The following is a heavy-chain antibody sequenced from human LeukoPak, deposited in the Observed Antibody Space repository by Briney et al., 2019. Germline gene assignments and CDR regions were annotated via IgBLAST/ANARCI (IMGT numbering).Heavy chain of an antibody. Sequence: SETLSLTCTVSGDAMNGLSWSWIRRSPGKGLEWSAYIYDTGNTNTSPSPKGRVTLLADTSKKHFSLRLSSVTAADTAVYYCARGVRVGFSSYYFDYWGQGTLVTVSP. CDR2: IYDTGNT. J-gene: IGHJ4*02. CDR3: ARGVRVGFSSYYFDY. V-gene: IGHV4-59*11. CDR1: GDAMNGLS. D-gene: IGHD6-6*01.